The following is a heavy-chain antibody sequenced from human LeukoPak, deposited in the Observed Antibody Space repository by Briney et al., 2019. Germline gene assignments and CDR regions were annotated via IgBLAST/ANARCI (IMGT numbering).Heavy chain of an antibody. CDR3: ACLQCLVHDRYYAY. CDR1: GYTFTSYG. Sequence: ASVKVSCKASGYTFTSYGISWVRQAPGQGLEWMGWISAYNGNTNYAQKLQGRVTMTTDTSTSTAYMELRSLRSDDTAVYYCACLQCLVHDRYYAYSGQGTLVTVSS. D-gene: IGHD6-19*01. CDR2: ISAYNGNT. V-gene: IGHV1-18*01. J-gene: IGHJ4*02.